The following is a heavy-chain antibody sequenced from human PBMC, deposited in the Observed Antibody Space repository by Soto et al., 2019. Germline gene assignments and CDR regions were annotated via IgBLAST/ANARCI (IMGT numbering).Heavy chain of an antibody. CDR1: GFTFSNAW. D-gene: IGHD3-3*01. CDR2: IKSKTDGGTT. V-gene: IGHV3-15*07. CDR3: TTGLGDFWSGYYRGDFDY. Sequence: GGSLRLSCAASGFTFSNAWMNWVRQAPGKGLEWVGRIKSKTDGGTTDYAAPVKGRFTISRDDSKNTLYLQMNSLKTEDTAVYYCTTGLGDFWSGYYRGDFDYWGQGTLVTVSS. J-gene: IGHJ4*02.